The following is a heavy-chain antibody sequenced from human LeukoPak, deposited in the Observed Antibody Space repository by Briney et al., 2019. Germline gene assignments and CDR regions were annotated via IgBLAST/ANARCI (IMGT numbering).Heavy chain of an antibody. CDR2: IKQDGSEK. Sequence: GGSLRLSCAASGFTFSSYWMSWVRQAPGKGLEWVANIKQDGSEKYYVDSVKGRFTISRDNAKNSLYLQMNSLRAEETAVYYCAXVXYDXSGYISNDALDTWGHGTMVTVSS. J-gene: IGHJ3*02. D-gene: IGHD3-22*01. V-gene: IGHV3-7*01. CDR3: AXVXYDXSGYISNDALDT. CDR1: GFTFSSYW.